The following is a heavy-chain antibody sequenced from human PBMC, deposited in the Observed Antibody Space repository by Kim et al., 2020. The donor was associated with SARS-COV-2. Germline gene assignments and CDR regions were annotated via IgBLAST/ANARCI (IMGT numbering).Heavy chain of an antibody. D-gene: IGHD3-22*01. J-gene: IGHJ3*02. CDR2: IKQDGSEK. CDR3: ARVSGDSSGYGAFDI. CDR1: GFTFSSYW. V-gene: IGHV3-7*01. Sequence: GGSLRLSCAASGFTFSSYWMSWVRQAPGKGLEWVANIKQDGSEKYYVDSVKGRFTISRDNAKNSLYLQMNSLRAEDTAVYYCARVSGDSSGYGAFDIWGQGTMVTVSS.